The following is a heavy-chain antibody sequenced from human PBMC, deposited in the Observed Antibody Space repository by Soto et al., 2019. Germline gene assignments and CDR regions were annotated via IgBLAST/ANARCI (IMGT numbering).Heavy chain of an antibody. CDR1: GFTFDDYA. D-gene: IGHD1-1*01. V-gene: IGHV3-9*01. CDR2: ISWNSGSI. Sequence: EVQLVESGGGLVQPGRSLRRSCAASGFTFDDYAMHWVRQAPGKGLEWVSGISWNSGSIGYADSVKGRFTISRDNAKNSLYLQMNSLRAEDTALYYCAKDRDSRYPRGVHFDYWGQGTLVTVSS. J-gene: IGHJ4*02. CDR3: AKDRDSRYPRGVHFDY.